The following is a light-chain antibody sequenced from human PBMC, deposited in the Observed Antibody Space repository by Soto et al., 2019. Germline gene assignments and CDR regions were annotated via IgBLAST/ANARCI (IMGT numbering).Light chain of an antibody. CDR2: AAS. V-gene: IGKV1-39*01. Sequence: DIQMTQSPSSLSASVVDRVTITFRSIQIISSYLNLYQQKPGKSPKLLIYAASSLQSGVPSRFSGSGSGTDFNITISILQPEDFATYYCRQSYSTAPVKFGKGTKVDIK. CDR3: RQSYSTAPVK. J-gene: IGKJ1*01. CDR1: QIISSY.